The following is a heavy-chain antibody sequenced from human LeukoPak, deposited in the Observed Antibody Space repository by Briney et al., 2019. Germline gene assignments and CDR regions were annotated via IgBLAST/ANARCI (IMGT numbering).Heavy chain of an antibody. CDR3: ARDRDYYGLRGYFDH. CDR2: ISGSGGST. Sequence: GSLRLSCAASGFTFSSYAMSWGRQAPGEGLEWVSAISGSGGSTYYADSVKGRFTISRDNSKNTLYLQMNSLRAGDTAVYYCARDRDYYGLRGYFDHWGQGTLVTVSS. CDR1: GFTFSSYA. V-gene: IGHV3-23*01. D-gene: IGHD3-10*01. J-gene: IGHJ4*02.